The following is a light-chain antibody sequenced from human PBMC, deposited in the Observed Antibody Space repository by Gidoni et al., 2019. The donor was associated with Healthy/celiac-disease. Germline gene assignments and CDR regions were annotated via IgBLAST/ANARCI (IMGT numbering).Light chain of an antibody. CDR3: SSYTSSSTKV. J-gene: IGLJ1*01. Sequence: LTQPASVSGSPGQSITISCTGTSSDVGGYNYVSWYQQHPGKAPKLMIYDVSNRPSGVANRFSGSKSGNTASLTISGLQAEDEADYYCSSYTSSSTKVFGTGTKVTVL. CDR1: SSDVGGYNY. V-gene: IGLV2-14*03. CDR2: DVS.